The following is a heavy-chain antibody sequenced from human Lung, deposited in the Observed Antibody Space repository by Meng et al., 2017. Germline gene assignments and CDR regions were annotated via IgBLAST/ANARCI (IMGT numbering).Heavy chain of an antibody. D-gene: IGHD6-13*01. CDR3: ARDEDISAAGKLFGDY. V-gene: IGHV1-2*06. J-gene: IGHJ4*02. Sequence: QVRLVESGAEVKKLGASVKVSCKASGYTFPDYWLHWVRRAPGQGLEWMGRINPKSGDTHYAQRFQGRVTMTGDTSISTAYMELSGLRSDDTAMYYCARDEDISAAGKLFGDYWGQGTLVTVSS. CDR1: GYTFPDYW. CDR2: INPKSGDT.